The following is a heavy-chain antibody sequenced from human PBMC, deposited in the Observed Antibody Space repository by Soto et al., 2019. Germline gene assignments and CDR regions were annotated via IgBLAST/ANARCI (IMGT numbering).Heavy chain of an antibody. CDR2: ISSSSSTI. V-gene: IGHV3-48*01. Sequence: EVQLVESGGGLVQPGGSLRLSCAASGFTFSSYSMNWVRQAPGKGLEWVSYISSSSSTIYYADSVKGRFTISRDNAKNSLYLQMNSLRAEDTAVYYCARDRRPSGTESSSSGRYYYYYMDVWGKGTTVTVSS. J-gene: IGHJ6*03. CDR1: GFTFSSYS. D-gene: IGHD6-6*01. CDR3: ARDRRPSGTESSSSGRYYYYYMDV.